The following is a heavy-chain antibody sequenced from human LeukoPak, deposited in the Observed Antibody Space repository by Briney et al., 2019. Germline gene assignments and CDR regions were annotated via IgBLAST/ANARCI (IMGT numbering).Heavy chain of an antibody. Sequence: GGSLRLSCAASGFTFDDYAMHWVRQAPGKGLEWVSGISWNSGSIGYADSVKGRFTISRDNAKNSLYLQMNSLRAEDTALYYCAKAQSIAAAGRGNWFDPWGQGTLVTVSS. V-gene: IGHV3-9*01. CDR1: GFTFDDYA. CDR3: AKAQSIAAAGRGNWFDP. J-gene: IGHJ5*02. CDR2: ISWNSGSI. D-gene: IGHD6-13*01.